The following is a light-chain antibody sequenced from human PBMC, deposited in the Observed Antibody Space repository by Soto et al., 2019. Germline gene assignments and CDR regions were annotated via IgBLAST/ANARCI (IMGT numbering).Light chain of an antibody. CDR1: QNVNSN. Sequence: EIVMTQSPATLSVSPGERATLSCRASQNVNSNLAWYQQKPGQAPRLLIYGASTRDTGVPARFSGSGSGTDFTLTISRLEPEDFAVYYCQQYGSSPRTFGQGTKVDIK. V-gene: IGKV3-15*01. J-gene: IGKJ1*01. CDR3: QQYGSSPRT. CDR2: GAS.